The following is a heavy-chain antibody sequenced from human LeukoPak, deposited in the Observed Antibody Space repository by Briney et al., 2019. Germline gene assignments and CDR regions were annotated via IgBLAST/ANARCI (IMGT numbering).Heavy chain of an antibody. J-gene: IGHJ6*02. Sequence: ASVKVSCKASGYTFTSYDINWVRQATGQGLEWMGWMNPNSGNTGYAQKFQGRVTMTRNTSTSTAYMELISLRSEDTAVYYCARGDHYDFWSGLRVYGMDVWGQGTTVTVSS. CDR2: MNPNSGNT. D-gene: IGHD3-3*01. CDR1: GYTFTSYD. CDR3: ARGDHYDFWSGLRVYGMDV. V-gene: IGHV1-8*01.